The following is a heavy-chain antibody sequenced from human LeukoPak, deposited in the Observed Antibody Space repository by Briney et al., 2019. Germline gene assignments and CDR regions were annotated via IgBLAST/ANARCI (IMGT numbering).Heavy chain of an antibody. D-gene: IGHD3-9*01. J-gene: IGHJ4*02. Sequence: GGPLRLSCEASGFIFNSYAMNWVRQAPGKGLEWVSGISGSGGSTYYADSVRGRFTISRDNSKNTLYLQMNSLRAEDTATYYCAKAPLYGTDWYFFFDCWGQGTLVTVSS. V-gene: IGHV3-23*01. CDR3: AKAPLYGTDWYFFFDC. CDR1: GFIFNSYA. CDR2: ISGSGGST.